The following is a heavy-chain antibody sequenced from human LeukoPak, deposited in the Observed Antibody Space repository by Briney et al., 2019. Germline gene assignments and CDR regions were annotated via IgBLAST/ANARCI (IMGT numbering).Heavy chain of an antibody. Sequence: SETLSLTCTVSGDSISSYYWSWIRQPPGKGLEWIGYISYSGSTNYNPSLKSRVTISVDTSKNQFSLRLSSVTAADTAVYYCARGPGVAVAGTPYGMDVWGQGTTVTVSS. V-gene: IGHV4-59*12. D-gene: IGHD6-19*01. CDR3: ARGPGVAVAGTPYGMDV. CDR1: GDSISSYY. J-gene: IGHJ6*02. CDR2: ISYSGST.